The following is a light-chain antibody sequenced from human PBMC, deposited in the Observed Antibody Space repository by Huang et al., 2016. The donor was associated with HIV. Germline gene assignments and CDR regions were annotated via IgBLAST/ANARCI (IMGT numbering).Light chain of an antibody. CDR1: QGISNY. J-gene: IGKJ1*01. Sequence: DIQLTQSPSSLSASVGARVTITCRASQGISNYLPWYQQKPGKIPKLLIDAASTLQSGVPSRCSGSGSGTDFTLTISSLQAEDVATYYCQKYNSAPLTFGQGTKVEIK. V-gene: IGKV1-27*01. CDR2: AAS. CDR3: QKYNSAPLT.